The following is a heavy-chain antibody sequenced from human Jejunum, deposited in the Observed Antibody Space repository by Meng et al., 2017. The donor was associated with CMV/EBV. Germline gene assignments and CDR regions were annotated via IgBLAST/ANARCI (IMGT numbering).Heavy chain of an antibody. D-gene: IGHD4-17*01. J-gene: IGHJ4*02. CDR1: GFTLSDYW. Sequence: SCAASGFTLSDYWMHWVRQAPGKGLVWVSRINNDGGNTVYADSVKGRFTFSRDNAKNTLYLQMNSLRAEDTAVYYCARGLYGPDYWGQGTLVTVSS. CDR2: INNDGGNT. CDR3: ARGLYGPDY. V-gene: IGHV3-74*01.